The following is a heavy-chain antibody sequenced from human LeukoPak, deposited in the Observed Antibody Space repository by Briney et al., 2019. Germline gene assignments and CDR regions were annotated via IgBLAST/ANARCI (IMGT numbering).Heavy chain of an antibody. CDR1: GFTFSSYA. D-gene: IGHD1-26*01. J-gene: IGHJ4*02. Sequence: PGGSLRLSCAASGFTFSSYAMSWVRQAPGKGLEWVSGISGSGDNTYYADSVKGRFTISRDYPKNTLYLQMNSLRAEDTAVYFCAKYSGSYYYPPNWDSWGREPWSPSP. V-gene: IGHV3-23*01. CDR3: AKYSGSYYYPPNWDS. CDR2: ISGSGDNT.